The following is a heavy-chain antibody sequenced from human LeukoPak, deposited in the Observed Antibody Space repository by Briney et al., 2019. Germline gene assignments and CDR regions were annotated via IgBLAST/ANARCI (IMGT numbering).Heavy chain of an antibody. V-gene: IGHV1-8*01. D-gene: IGHD3-10*01. Sequence: ASVKVSCKASGYTFTSYDINWVRQATGQGLEWMGWMNPNSGNTGYAQKFQGRVTITADKSTSTAYMELSSLRSEDTAVYYCARDGSPVRGVPLYYYYGMDVWGQGTTVTVSS. CDR3: ARDGSPVRGVPLYYYYGMDV. CDR1: GYTFTSYD. CDR2: MNPNSGNT. J-gene: IGHJ6*02.